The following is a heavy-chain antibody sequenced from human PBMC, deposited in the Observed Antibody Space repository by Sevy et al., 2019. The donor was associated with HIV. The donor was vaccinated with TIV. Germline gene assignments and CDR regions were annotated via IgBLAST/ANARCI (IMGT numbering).Heavy chain of an antibody. J-gene: IGHJ4*02. Sequence: SETLSLTCAVSGVSVSSDTYYWSWIRQPPGKGLEWIGYVYHTGSTNYSPSFKSRVTISVDTSKNQFSLRLFSVAAADAAVYYYSREPYLYDKGGYYWDYWGQGALVTVSS. CDR3: SREPYLYDKGGYYWDY. CDR1: GVSVSSDTYY. D-gene: IGHD3-22*01. V-gene: IGHV4-61*01. CDR2: VYHTGST.